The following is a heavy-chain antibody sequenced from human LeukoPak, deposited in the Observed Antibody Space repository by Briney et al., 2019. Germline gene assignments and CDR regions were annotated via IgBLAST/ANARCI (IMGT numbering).Heavy chain of an antibody. Sequence: SGPTLRHPSPAPTLTCTFSGISLSTSGVGVGWNRQPPVKALEGLALFYWDDDKRYSPALKSRLTITKDPSKNQVVLTMTNTDPVDTATYYCALLLRDYDISTGREFDPWGEGTLVTVPS. V-gene: IGHV2-5*02. J-gene: IGHJ5*02. CDR1: GISLSTSGVG. D-gene: IGHD3-9*01. CDR2: FYWDDDK. CDR3: ALLLRDYDISTGREFDP.